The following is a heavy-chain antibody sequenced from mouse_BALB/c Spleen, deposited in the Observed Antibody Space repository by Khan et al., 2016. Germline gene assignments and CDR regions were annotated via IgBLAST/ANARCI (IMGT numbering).Heavy chain of an antibody. D-gene: IGHD1-1*02. CDR1: GFTISDYY. Sequence: VQLVESGGGLVKPGGSLKLSCAASGFTISDYYMYWVRQTPEKRLEWVATISDGGAYTYYPDSVKGRFTISRDNDKNNLYLQMSSLKSEDTAMYYCARTYGNYGYFDVWGAGTTVTVSS. J-gene: IGHJ1*01. CDR2: ISDGGAYT. V-gene: IGHV5-4*02. CDR3: ARTYGNYGYFDV.